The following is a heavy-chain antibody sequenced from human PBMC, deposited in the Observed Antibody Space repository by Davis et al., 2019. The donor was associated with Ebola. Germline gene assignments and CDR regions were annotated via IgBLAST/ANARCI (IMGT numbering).Heavy chain of an antibody. CDR1: GFTFRDYY. CDR3: ARDITGTEGRFDY. CDR2: ISNSGKTI. D-gene: IGHD1-14*01. V-gene: IGHV3-11*04. J-gene: IGHJ4*03. Sequence: PGGSLRLSCAASGFTFRDYYMSWIRQAPGKGLEWVSYISNSGKTISFADSVKGRFTIFRDNAKKSLFLEMTGLRAEDTAVYYCARDITGTEGRFDYWGQGTLISVSA.